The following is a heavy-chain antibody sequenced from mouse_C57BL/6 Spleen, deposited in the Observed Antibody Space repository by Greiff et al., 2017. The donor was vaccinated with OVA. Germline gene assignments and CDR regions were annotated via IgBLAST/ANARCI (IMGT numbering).Heavy chain of an antibody. Sequence: EVQGVESGEGLVKPGGSLKLSCAASGFTFSSYAMSWVRQTPEKRLEWVAYISSGGDYIYYADTVKGRFTISRDNARNTLYLQMSRLKSEDTAMYYCTRDRIYYDYDVYYYAMDYWGQGTSVTVSS. V-gene: IGHV5-9-1*02. CDR2: ISSGGDYI. CDR3: TRDRIYYDYDVYYYAMDY. CDR1: GFTFSSYA. D-gene: IGHD2-4*01. J-gene: IGHJ4*01.